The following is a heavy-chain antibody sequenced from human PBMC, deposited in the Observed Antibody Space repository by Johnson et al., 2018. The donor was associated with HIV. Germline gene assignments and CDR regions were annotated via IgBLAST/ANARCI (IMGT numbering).Heavy chain of an antibody. J-gene: IGHJ3*02. CDR2: IGTAGDT. D-gene: IGHD4-23*01. CDR3: ARDGGETVVGSGAFDI. CDR1: GFTFSSYD. Sequence: MLLVESGGGLVQPGGSLRLSCAASGFTFSSYDMHWVRQATGKGLEWVSAIGTAGDTYYPGSVKGRFTISRDNSKNTLYLQLNSRAAEDTAVYYCARDGGETVVGSGAFDIWGHGTMVTVSS. V-gene: IGHV3-13*01.